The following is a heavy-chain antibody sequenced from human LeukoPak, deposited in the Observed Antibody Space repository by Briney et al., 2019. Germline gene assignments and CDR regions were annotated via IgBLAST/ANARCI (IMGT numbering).Heavy chain of an antibody. CDR2: IYSGGST. J-gene: IGHJ4*02. V-gene: IGHV3-53*01. D-gene: IGHD6-13*01. Sequence: GGSLRLSCAASGFTVSSNYMSWVRQAPGKGLEWVSVIYSGGSTYYADSVKGRFTISRDNSKNTLYLQMNSLRAEDTAVYYCASLIASGYSSSWDHDYWGQGTLVTVSS. CDR1: GFTVSSNY. CDR3: ASLIASGYSSSWDHDY.